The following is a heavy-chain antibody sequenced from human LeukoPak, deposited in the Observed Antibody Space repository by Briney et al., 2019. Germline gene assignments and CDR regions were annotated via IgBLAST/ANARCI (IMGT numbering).Heavy chain of an antibody. J-gene: IGHJ4*02. Sequence: SETLSLTCTVSGGSISSYYWNWIRQPPGKGLEWIGYIYYSGSTNYNPSLKSRVTISVDTSKNQFSLKLSSVTAADTAVYYCARSKYSYSWPVGYWGQGTLVTVSS. CDR2: IYYSGST. V-gene: IGHV4-59*01. CDR1: GGSISSYY. CDR3: ARSKYSYSWPVGY. D-gene: IGHD2-15*01.